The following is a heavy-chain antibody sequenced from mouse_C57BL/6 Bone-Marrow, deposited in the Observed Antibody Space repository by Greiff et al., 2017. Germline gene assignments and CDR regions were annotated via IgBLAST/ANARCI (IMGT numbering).Heavy chain of an antibody. CDR2: IYPGSGST. J-gene: IGHJ1*03. CDR3: ARPYYSNDWYFDV. Sequence: QVQLQQPGAELVKPGASVKMSCKASGYTFTSYWITWVKQRPGQGLEWIGDIYPGSGSTNYNEKFKSKATLTVDTSSGTAYMQLGSLTSEDSAVYDCARPYYSNDWYFDVWGTGTTVTVSS. V-gene: IGHV1-55*01. CDR1: GYTFTSYW. D-gene: IGHD2-5*01.